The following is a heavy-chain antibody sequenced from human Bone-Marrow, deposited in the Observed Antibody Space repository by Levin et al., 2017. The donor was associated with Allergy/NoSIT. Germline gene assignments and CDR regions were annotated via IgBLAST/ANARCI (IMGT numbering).Heavy chain of an antibody. J-gene: IGHJ4*02. V-gene: IGHV3-23*01. CDR3: AKVGTKPAATFDD. CDR1: RITFSSFD. Sequence: PGGSLRLSCAVSRITFSSFDMTWVRQAPGKGLEWVSLISRSGDRTYYADSVKGRFTISRDNSRNTVYLQMISLRAEDTAIYYCAKVGTKPAATFDDWGQGTLVTVSS. CDR2: ISRSGDRT. D-gene: IGHD2-2*01.